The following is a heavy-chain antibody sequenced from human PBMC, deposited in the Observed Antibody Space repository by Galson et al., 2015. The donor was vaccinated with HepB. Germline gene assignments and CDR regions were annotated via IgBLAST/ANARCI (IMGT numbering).Heavy chain of an antibody. Sequence: LSLTCAVYGGSFSGYYWSWIRQPPGKGLEWIGEINHSGSTNYNPSLKSRVTISVDTSKNQFSLKVSSVTAADTAVYYCARTVFGDYYAMDVWGQGTTVTVSS. CDR3: ARTVFGDYYAMDV. CDR2: INHSGST. V-gene: IGHV4-34*01. D-gene: IGHD3-10*02. CDR1: GGSFSGYY. J-gene: IGHJ6*02.